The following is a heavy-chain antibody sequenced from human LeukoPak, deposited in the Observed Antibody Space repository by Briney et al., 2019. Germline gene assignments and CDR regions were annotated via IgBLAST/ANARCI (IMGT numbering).Heavy chain of an antibody. J-gene: IGHJ4*02. V-gene: IGHV4-59*01. CDR2: IYYSGST. CDR1: GGSISSDY. D-gene: IGHD5-18*01. CDR3: ARGGVGGYSYGYDFDY. Sequence: SETLSLTCTVSGGSISSDYWSWIRQPPGKGLGWIGCIYYSGSTNYNPSLKSRVTISVDTFKNQFSLKLSSVTAADTAVYYCARGGVGGYSYGYDFDYWGQGTLVTVSS.